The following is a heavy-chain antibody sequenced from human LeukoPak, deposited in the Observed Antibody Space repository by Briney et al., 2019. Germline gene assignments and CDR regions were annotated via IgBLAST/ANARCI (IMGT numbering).Heavy chain of an antibody. Sequence: PGGSLRLSCAASGFTFSSYSMNWVRQAPGKGLEWVSSISSNSSYIYYADSVKGRFTISRDNAKNSLYLQMNSLRAEDTAVYYCARGGEPIWDYYGMDVWGQGTTVTVSS. CDR1: GFTFSSYS. D-gene: IGHD3-16*01. CDR2: ISSNSSYI. J-gene: IGHJ6*02. CDR3: ARGGEPIWDYYGMDV. V-gene: IGHV3-21*01.